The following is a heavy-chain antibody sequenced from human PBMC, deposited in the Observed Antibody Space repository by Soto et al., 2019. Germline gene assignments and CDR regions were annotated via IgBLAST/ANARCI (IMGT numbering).Heavy chain of an antibody. CDR2: ILPIVDTA. Sequence: QVQLVQSGAEVRQPASSVKVSCKTSGGTFSSYAISWVRQAPGQWLEWLGGILPIVDTATYAQKFQGRVTITADESTSTVYMELSSLRSDDTAVYYCARVVAIPGYPDNWGQGTLVTVSS. V-gene: IGHV1-69*12. CDR3: ARVVAIPGYPDN. D-gene: IGHD5-12*01. J-gene: IGHJ4*02. CDR1: GGTFSSYA.